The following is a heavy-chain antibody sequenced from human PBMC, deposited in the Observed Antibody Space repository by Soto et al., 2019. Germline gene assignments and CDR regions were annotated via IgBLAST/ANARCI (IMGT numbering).Heavy chain of an antibody. V-gene: IGHV3-33*01. CDR1: GFTFSDFG. J-gene: IGHJ4*02. CDR2: IWYDGSNK. Sequence: QVQLVESGGGVVQPGRSLRLSCAASGFTFSDFGMHWVRQAPGKGLEWVAVIWYDGSNKYYVDSVKGRFTISRDNSKNTLDLQMNSLGPEDTAVYYCARQSLGNVRLRGFDYWGQGTLVTVSS. D-gene: IGHD1-1*01. CDR3: ARQSLGNVRLRGFDY.